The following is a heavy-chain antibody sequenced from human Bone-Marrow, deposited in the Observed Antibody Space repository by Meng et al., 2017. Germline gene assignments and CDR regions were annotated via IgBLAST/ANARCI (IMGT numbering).Heavy chain of an antibody. Sequence: LVQSGGAVQTPGAAAQAPCNPFGDHSPDYYLRWVLRAPGQRLEWMGRINPKSGDTHYAQKFQARVTMTGDTSISTAYMELSGLRSDDTAMYYCARDEDISAAGKLFGDYWGQGTLVTVSS. J-gene: IGHJ4*02. D-gene: IGHD6-25*01. V-gene: IGHV1-2*06. CDR2: INPKSGDT. CDR3: ARDEDISAAGKLFGDY. CDR1: GDHSPDYY.